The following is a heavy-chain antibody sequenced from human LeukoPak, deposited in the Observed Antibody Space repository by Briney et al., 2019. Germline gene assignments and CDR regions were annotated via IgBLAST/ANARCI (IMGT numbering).Heavy chain of an antibody. Sequence: ASVKVSCKASGYTFTSYGISWVRQAPGQGLEWMGWISAYNDNTNYAQKLQGRVTMTTDTSTSTAYMELRSLRSDDTAVYYCARYCSSTSCYPTRLYNWFDPWGQGTLVTVSS. CDR3: ARYCSSTSCYPTRLYNWFDP. CDR1: GYTFTSYG. V-gene: IGHV1-18*01. CDR2: ISAYNDNT. D-gene: IGHD2-2*01. J-gene: IGHJ5*02.